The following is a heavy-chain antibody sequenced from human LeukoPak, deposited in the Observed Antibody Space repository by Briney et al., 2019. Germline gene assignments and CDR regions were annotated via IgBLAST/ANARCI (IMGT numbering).Heavy chain of an antibody. CDR2: IYYSGST. Sequence: SETLSLTCTVSGGSISTYFWSWIRQPPGKGLEWIGYIYYSGSTNYNPSLKSRVTISLDTSKNQFSLKLSSVAAADTAVYYCARDRATAAAGLTLQHWGQGALVTVSS. V-gene: IGHV4-59*01. D-gene: IGHD6-13*01. CDR1: GGSISTYF. J-gene: IGHJ1*01. CDR3: ARDRATAAAGLTLQH.